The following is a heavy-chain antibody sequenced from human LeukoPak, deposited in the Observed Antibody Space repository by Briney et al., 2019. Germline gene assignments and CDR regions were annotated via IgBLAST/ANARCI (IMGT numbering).Heavy chain of an antibody. CDR3: AKGRNEDGDAALNY. J-gene: IGHJ4*02. CDR1: GFTFSPYA. V-gene: IGHV3-23*01. D-gene: IGHD4-17*01. CDR2: ISGSGGNT. Sequence: GGSLRLSCAASGFTFSPYAMRWVGQAPGKGLEGVSGISGSGGNTFYEASVKGRFTISRENSKNPLYLQMNSLRAGDTAAYHCAKGRNEDGDAALNYWGQGTLVTVSS.